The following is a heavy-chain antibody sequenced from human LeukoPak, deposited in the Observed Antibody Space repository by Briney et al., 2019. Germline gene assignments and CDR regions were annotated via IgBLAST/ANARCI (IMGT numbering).Heavy chain of an antibody. Sequence: SQTLSLTCVISGDSVSSNIATWNWIRQSPSRGLEWLGRTYYRSQWYYDYAVSVRSRITINPDTSKNQFSLRLSSVTAADTAVFYCARGICNSTSCYATGYFHNWGQGTLVTVSS. CDR1: GDSVSSNIAT. CDR2: TYYRSQWYY. V-gene: IGHV6-1*01. D-gene: IGHD2-2*01. J-gene: IGHJ1*01. CDR3: ARGICNSTSCYATGYFHN.